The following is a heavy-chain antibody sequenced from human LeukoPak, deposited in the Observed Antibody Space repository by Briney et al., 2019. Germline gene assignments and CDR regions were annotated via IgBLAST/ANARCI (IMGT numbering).Heavy chain of an antibody. Sequence: GGSLRLSCAASGFTFSSYGMHWVRQAPGKGLEWVAVISYDGSNKYYADSVKGRFTISRDNSKNTLYLQMNSLRAEDAAVYYCAYSSGYLFDHWGQGTLVTVSS. CDR1: GFTFSSYG. J-gene: IGHJ4*02. D-gene: IGHD6-19*01. CDR3: AYSSGYLFDH. CDR2: ISYDGSNK. V-gene: IGHV3-30*03.